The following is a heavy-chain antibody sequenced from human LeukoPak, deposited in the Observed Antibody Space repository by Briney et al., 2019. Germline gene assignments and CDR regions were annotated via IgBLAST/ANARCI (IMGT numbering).Heavy chain of an antibody. D-gene: IGHD6-19*01. CDR1: GGSISSYY. CDR2: IYYSGSP. J-gene: IGHJ6*02. CDR3: ARSIVVAGFVSDYYYYGMDV. V-gene: IGHV4-59*08. Sequence: TPSETLSLTCTVSGGSISSYYWSWIRQPPGKGLEWVGYIYYSGSPTYNPSLKSRVAISIHTSKKHFSLKLSSVTAADTAVYYCARSIVVAGFVSDYYYYGMDVWGQGTTVTVSS.